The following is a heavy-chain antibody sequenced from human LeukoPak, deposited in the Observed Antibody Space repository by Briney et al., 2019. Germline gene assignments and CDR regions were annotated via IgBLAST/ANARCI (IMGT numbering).Heavy chain of an antibody. V-gene: IGHV4-59*01. CDR1: SGSISNYY. CDR3: ARETSGWYYFDY. D-gene: IGHD6-19*01. Sequence: PSETLSLTCTVSSGSISNYYWSWIRQPPGKGLEWIGDIYYNGRTNYNPSLQSRVTISADTSKNQFSLKLSSVTAAGTAVYYCARETSGWYYFDYWGQGTLVTVSS. CDR2: IYYNGRT. J-gene: IGHJ4*02.